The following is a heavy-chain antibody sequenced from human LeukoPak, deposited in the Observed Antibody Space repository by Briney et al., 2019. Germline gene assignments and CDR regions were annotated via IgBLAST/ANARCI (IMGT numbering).Heavy chain of an antibody. D-gene: IGHD3-3*01. CDR2: VSSDGGTK. V-gene: IGHV3-30-3*01. J-gene: IGHJ4*02. Sequence: PGGSLRLSCAASGFTFRSYPFHWVRQAPDKGLEWVATVSSDGGTKFYPDSVKGRFTISRDNSKNTLYLQMNSLRAEDTAVYYCARDLSDFWSGYHTGGVFDYWGQGTLVTVSS. CDR1: GFTFRSYP. CDR3: ARDLSDFWSGYHTGGVFDY.